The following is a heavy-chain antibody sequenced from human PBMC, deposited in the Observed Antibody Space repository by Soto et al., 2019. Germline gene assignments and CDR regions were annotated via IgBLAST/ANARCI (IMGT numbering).Heavy chain of an antibody. J-gene: IGHJ3*02. CDR3: AADNYYYDSRASAFDI. Sequence: ASVKVSCKASGFTFTSSAMQWVRQARGQRLEWIGWIVVGSGNTNYAQKFQERVTITRDMSTSTAYMELSSLRSEDTAVYYCAADNYYYDSRASAFDIWGQGTMVTVSS. V-gene: IGHV1-58*02. D-gene: IGHD3-22*01. CDR1: GFTFTSSA. CDR2: IVVGSGNT.